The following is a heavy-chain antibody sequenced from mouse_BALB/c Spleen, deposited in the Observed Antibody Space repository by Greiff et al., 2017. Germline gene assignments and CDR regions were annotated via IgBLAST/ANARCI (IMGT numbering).Heavy chain of an antibody. J-gene: IGHJ4*01. D-gene: IGHD2-3*01. Sequence: VQLQQSGAELVKPGASVKLSCKASGYTFTSYYMYWVKQRPGQGLEWIGEINPSNGGTNFNEKFKSKATLTVDKSSSTAYMQLSSLTSEDSAVYYCTSYDGYYGYAMDYWGQGTSVTVSS. CDR3: TSYDGYYGYAMDY. CDR2: INPSNGGT. CDR1: GYTFTSYY. V-gene: IGHV1S81*02.